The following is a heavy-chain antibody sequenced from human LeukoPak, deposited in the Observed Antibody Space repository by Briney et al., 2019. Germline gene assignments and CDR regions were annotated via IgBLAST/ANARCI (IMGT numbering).Heavy chain of an antibody. CDR1: GGAFSGYY. J-gene: IGHJ6*02. D-gene: IGHD2-2*01. V-gene: IGHV4-34*01. Sequence: SETLSLTCAVYGGAFSGYYSSWIRQPPGKGLEWIGEINHSGSTNYNPSLKSRVTISVDTSKNQFSLKLSSVTAADTAVYYCARGRRYCSSTSCYRDRYYYYYGMDVWGQGTTVTVSS. CDR3: ARGRRYCSSTSCYRDRYYYYYGMDV. CDR2: INHSGST.